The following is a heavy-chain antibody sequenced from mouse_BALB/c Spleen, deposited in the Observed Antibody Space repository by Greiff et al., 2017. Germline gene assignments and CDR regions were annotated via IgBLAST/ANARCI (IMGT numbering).Heavy chain of an antibody. D-gene: IGHD1-2*01. CDR2: ICSGGDN. CDR1: GFSLTSYG. CDR3: DKEENYGFFAY. Sequence: QVQLKESGPGLVQPSQSLSITCTVSGFSLTSYGVHWVRQSPGKGLEWLGVICSGGDNDCNAAFISRLSNSKHNSKSQVFFKMNRLQTNDTAIYYFDKEENYGFFAYWGQGTTVTVSA. J-gene: IGHJ3*01. V-gene: IGHV2-2*02.